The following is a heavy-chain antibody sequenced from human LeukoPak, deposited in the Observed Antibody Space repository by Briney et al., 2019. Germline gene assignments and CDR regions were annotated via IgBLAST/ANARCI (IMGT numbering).Heavy chain of an antibody. CDR2: IYDSGST. CDR1: GGAISSSSYY. J-gene: IGHJ3*02. D-gene: IGHD6-13*01. Sequence: PSETLSLTCTVSGGAISSSSYYWGWIRQPPGKGLEWIGSIYDSGSTYFNPSLKSRLTIFVDTSKNRFSLKLSSLTVADTAVYYCARHRAADPSDAFDIWGQGTMVTVS. CDR3: ARHRAADPSDAFDI. V-gene: IGHV4-39*01.